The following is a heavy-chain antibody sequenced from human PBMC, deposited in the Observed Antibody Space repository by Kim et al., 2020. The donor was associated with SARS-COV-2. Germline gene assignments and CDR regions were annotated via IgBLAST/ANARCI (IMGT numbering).Heavy chain of an antibody. J-gene: IGHJ4*02. D-gene: IGHD6-19*01. CDR1: GITISDYH. CDR3: TTPSASGCRPPGY. V-gene: IGHV3-11*04. CDR2: ISSSGDAI. Sequence: GGSLRLSCAVSGITISDYHMTWIRQAPGKGLEYISYISSSGDAIYYSDSVQGRFTVSRDIATHSLYLQMNSLRVEDTAVYYCTTPSASGCRPPGYWGPGT.